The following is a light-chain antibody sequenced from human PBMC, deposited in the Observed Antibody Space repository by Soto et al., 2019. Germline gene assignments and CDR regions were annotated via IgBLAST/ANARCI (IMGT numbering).Light chain of an antibody. V-gene: IGKV3-15*01. Sequence: VMTQSPATLSVSPGERATLSCRASQNVASHLAWYQHKPGQAPRLLIYGASTRATGLPARFSGSGSGTEFTLTISSLQSEDFAVYYCQQYNNWPPTWTFGQGTKVDIK. J-gene: IGKJ1*01. CDR2: GAS. CDR3: QQYNNWPPTWT. CDR1: QNVASH.